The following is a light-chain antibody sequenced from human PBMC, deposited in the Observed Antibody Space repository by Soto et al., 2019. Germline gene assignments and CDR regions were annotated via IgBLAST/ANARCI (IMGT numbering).Light chain of an antibody. CDR3: QQYGSSPRT. V-gene: IGKV3-20*01. Sequence: EIVLTQSPGTLSLSPGERDTLSCRASQSVSSSYLAWYQQKPGQAPRLLIYGASSRATGIPDRFSGSGSGTDFTLTISRLEPDDFAVYYCQQYGSSPRTFGQGTKVEIK. CDR1: QSVSSSY. J-gene: IGKJ1*01. CDR2: GAS.